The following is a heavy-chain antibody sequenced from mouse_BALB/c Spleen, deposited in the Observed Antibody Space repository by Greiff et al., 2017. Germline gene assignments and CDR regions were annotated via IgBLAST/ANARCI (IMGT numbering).Heavy chain of an antibody. CDR1: GFTFSSYA. J-gene: IGHJ4*01. V-gene: IGHV5-6-5*01. CDR3: AREGGYAMDY. CDR2: ISSGGST. Sequence: EVQLVESGGGLVKPGGSLKLSCAASGFTFSSYAMSWVRQTPEKRLEWVASISSGGSTYYPDSVKGRFTISRDNARNILYLQMSSLRSEDTAMYYCAREGGYAMDYWGQGTSVTVSS.